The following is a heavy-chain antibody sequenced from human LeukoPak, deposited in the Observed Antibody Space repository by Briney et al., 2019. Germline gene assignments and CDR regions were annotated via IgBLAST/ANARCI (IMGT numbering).Heavy chain of an antibody. J-gene: IGHJ6*04. D-gene: IGHD2-15*01. V-gene: IGHV1-69*04. CDR2: IIPILGIA. CDR1: GGTFSSYA. Sequence: GASVKVSCKASGGTFSSYAISWVRQAPGQGLEWMGRIIPILGIANYAQKFQGRVTITADKSTSTGYMELSSLRSEETAVYYCARGLALGYCSGGSCYAYDVWGKGTTVTVSS. CDR3: ARGLALGYCSGGSCYAYDV.